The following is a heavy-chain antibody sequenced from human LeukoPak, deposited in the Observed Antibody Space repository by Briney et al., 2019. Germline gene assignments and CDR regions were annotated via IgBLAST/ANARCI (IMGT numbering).Heavy chain of an antibody. D-gene: IGHD3-16*01. CDR3: ARILYWGKSTYFDY. Sequence: PGESLKISCMGSGYRFTSYWIGWVRQMPGKGLEWMGIIYPGDSDTRYSPSFQGQVTISADKSISTAYLQWSSLRASDTAMYYCARILYWGKSTYFDYWGQGTLVTVSS. CDR2: IYPGDSDT. CDR1: GYRFTSYW. J-gene: IGHJ4*02. V-gene: IGHV5-51*01.